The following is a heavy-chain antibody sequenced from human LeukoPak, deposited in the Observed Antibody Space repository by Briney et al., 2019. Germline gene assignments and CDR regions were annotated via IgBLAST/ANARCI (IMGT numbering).Heavy chain of an antibody. CDR3: AKQGTTYDFWSGRFDY. D-gene: IGHD3-3*01. CDR1: GFTFSSYA. CDR2: ISGSGGST. V-gene: IGHV3-23*01. J-gene: IGHJ4*02. Sequence: GGSLRLSCAASGFTFSSYAMSWVRQAPGKGLEWVSAISGSGGSTYYADSVKGRFTISRDNSKNTLYLQMNSPRAEDTAVYYCAKQGTTYDFWSGRFDYWGQGTLVTVSS.